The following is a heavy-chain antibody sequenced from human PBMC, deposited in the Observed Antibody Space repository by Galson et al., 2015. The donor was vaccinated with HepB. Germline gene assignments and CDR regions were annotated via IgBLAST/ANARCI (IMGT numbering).Heavy chain of an antibody. CDR1: GYTFTGYY. CDR3: ARAPGSCSSTSCYYYFDY. Sequence: SVKVSCKASGYTFTGYYMHWVRQAPGQGLEWMGWINPNSGGTNYAQKFQGRVTMTRDTSISTAYMELSRLRSDDTAVYYCARAPGSCSSTSCYYYFDYWGQGTLVTVSS. CDR2: INPNSGGT. J-gene: IGHJ4*02. D-gene: IGHD2-2*01. V-gene: IGHV1-2*02.